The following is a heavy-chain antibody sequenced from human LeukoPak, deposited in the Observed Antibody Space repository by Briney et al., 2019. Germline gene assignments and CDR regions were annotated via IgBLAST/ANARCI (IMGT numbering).Heavy chain of an antibody. V-gene: IGHV3-53*01. CDR3: ARDTKN. J-gene: IGHJ4*02. Sequence: GGSLRLSCAASGFTVGTNNMSWVRQAPGKGLEWVSIIYSGGSTYYADSVKGRFTISRDNSKNTLYLQMNSLRAEDTAIYYCARDTKNWGQGTLVTVSS. D-gene: IGHD1-1*01. CDR1: GFTVGTNN. CDR2: IYSGGST.